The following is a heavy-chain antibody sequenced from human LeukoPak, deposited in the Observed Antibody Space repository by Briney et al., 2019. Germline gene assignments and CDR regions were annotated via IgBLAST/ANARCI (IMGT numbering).Heavy chain of an antibody. CDR2: ISYDGSNK. J-gene: IGHJ6*04. CDR1: GFTFSRYG. CDR3: AKDQIGYGGVESGMDV. V-gene: IGHV3-30*18. Sequence: GGSLRLSCAASGFTFSRYGMHWVRQAPGKGLEWVAAISYDGSNKYYADSVKGRFTISRDNSKNTLYLQMNSLRAEDTAVYYCAKDQIGYGGVESGMDVWGKGTTVTVSS. D-gene: IGHD4-23*01.